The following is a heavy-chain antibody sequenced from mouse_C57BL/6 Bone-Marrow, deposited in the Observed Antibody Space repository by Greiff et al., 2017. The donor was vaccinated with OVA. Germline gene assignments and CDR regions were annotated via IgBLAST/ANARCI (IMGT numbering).Heavy chain of an antibody. D-gene: IGHD2-5*01. V-gene: IGHV2-2*01. CDR1: GFSLTSYG. Sequence: VKVVESGPGLVQPSQSLSITCTVSGFSLTSYGVHWVRQSPGKGLEWLGVIWSGGSTDYNAAFISRLSISKDNSKSQVFFKMNSLQADDTAIYYCARDGYSNQAWFAYWGQGTLVTVSA. CDR3: ARDGYSNQAWFAY. CDR2: IWSGGST. J-gene: IGHJ3*01.